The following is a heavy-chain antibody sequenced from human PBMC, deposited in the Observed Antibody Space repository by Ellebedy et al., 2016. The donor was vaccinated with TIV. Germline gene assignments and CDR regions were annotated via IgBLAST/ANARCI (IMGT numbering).Heavy chain of an antibody. CDR1: GFFFSDYC. Sequence: GGSLRLYXSASGFFFSDYCMNWVRQAPGKGLEWVSSISSSGSYIYYADSVRGRFTISRDNAKNSLYLQMNSLRAEDTAVYYCARVEPFYCSSTSCKNLGSDYWGQGTLITVSS. CDR3: ARVEPFYCSSTSCKNLGSDY. D-gene: IGHD2-2*01. V-gene: IGHV3-21*01. J-gene: IGHJ4*02. CDR2: ISSSGSYI.